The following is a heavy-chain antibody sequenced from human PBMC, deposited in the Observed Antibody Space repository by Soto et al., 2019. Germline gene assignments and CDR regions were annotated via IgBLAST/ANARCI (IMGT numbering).Heavy chain of an antibody. D-gene: IGHD6-13*01. Sequence: QLHLQESGPGLVKPSETLSLTCSVSGGSISSGDYWAWIRQPPGKGLEWIGSIFYRGSSYYNPSLKSRVTISVETPKNQLSLQVSSVTAADTAVYYCARHRRYLTAADFDYWGQGTLVTVSS. J-gene: IGHJ4*02. V-gene: IGHV4-39*01. CDR1: GGSISSGDY. CDR2: IFYRGSS. CDR3: ARHRRYLTAADFDY.